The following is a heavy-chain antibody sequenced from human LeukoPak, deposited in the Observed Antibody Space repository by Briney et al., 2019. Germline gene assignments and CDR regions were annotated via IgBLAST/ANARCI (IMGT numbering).Heavy chain of an antibody. CDR3: AKDSGSYYWGASRVYFDY. D-gene: IGHD1-26*01. Sequence: GGSLRLSCAASGFTFSSYAMSWVRQAPGKGLEWVSAISGSGGSTYYADSVKGRFTISRDNSKNTLYLQMNSLRAEDTAVYYCAKDSGSYYWGASRVYFDYWGQGTLVTVSS. J-gene: IGHJ4*02. CDR2: ISGSGGST. V-gene: IGHV3-23*01. CDR1: GFTFSSYA.